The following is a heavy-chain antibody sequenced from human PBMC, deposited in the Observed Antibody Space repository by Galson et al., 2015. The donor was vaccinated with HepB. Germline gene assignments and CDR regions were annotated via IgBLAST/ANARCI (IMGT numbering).Heavy chain of an antibody. V-gene: IGHV5-10-1*01. CDR3: AKGGGYCSSTSCYEDAFDI. Sequence: QSGAEVKKPGESLRISCKGSGSSFTSYWISWVRQMPGKGLEWMGRIDPSDSYTNYSPSFQGHVTISADKSISTAYLQWSSLKASDTAMYYCAKGGGYCSSTSCYEDAFDIWGQGTMVTVSS. CDR2: IDPSDSYT. CDR1: GSSFTSYW. J-gene: IGHJ3*02. D-gene: IGHD2-2*01.